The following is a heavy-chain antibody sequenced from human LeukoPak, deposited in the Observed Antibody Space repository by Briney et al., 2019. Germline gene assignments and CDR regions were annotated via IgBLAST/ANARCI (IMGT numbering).Heavy chain of an antibody. CDR1: GYTFTCYY. V-gene: IGHV1-2*02. Sequence: ASVKVSCKASGYTFTCYYMHWVRQAPGQGLEWMGWINPNSGGTNYAQKFQGRVTMTRDTSISTAYMELSRLRSDDTAVYYCARDRPMYGSGSYYNYYYYYGMDVWGQGTTVTVSS. CDR2: INPNSGGT. J-gene: IGHJ6*02. CDR3: ARDRPMYGSGSYYNYYYYYGMDV. D-gene: IGHD3-10*01.